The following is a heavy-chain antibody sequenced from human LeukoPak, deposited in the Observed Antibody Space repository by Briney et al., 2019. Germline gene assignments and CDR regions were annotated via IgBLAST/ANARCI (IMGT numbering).Heavy chain of an antibody. V-gene: IGHV4-4*07. CDR2: IYTSGST. CDR1: GGSISTSC. J-gene: IGHJ6*03. CDR3: AGEEEWDSSSSAGYYYMDV. D-gene: IGHD6-6*01. Sequence: SHTLSPTCTVAGGSISTSCWGSIRPHAGGGREWIGRIYTSGSTNYNPSIKSRVTMSVDTSKSQYSLKLSSVTAAGTAVYYCAGEEEWDSSSSAGYYYMDVWGKGTTVTVSS.